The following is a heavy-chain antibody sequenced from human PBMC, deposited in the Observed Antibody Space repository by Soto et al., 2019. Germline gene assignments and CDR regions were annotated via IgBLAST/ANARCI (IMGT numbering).Heavy chain of an antibody. CDR2: ISGSGGST. CDR1: GFTFISYA. CDR3: AKEVDYGDYLRIYYYYGMDV. Sequence: LRLSCAASGFTFISYAMSWVRQAPGKGLEWVSAISGSGGSTYYADSVKGRFTISRDNSKNTLYLQMNSLRAEDTAVYYCAKEVDYGDYLRIYYYYGMDVWGQGTTVTVSS. D-gene: IGHD4-17*01. J-gene: IGHJ6*02. V-gene: IGHV3-23*01.